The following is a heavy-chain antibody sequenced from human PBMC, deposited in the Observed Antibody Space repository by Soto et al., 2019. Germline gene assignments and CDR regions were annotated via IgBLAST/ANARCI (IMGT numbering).Heavy chain of an antibody. CDR3: SRETLWFGASPKS. J-gene: IGHJ4*02. D-gene: IGHD3-10*01. Sequence: EVQLVASGGGSVQTGGSLRISCAASGFTFGSYWMDWVRQAPGKGLVWVSRINGDGSRTTYADSVKGRFTISRDNAQNTLYLQMNGLRADDTAVYYCSRETLWFGASPKSGGQGTLVTVSS. CDR2: INGDGSRT. CDR1: GFTFGSYW. V-gene: IGHV3-74*01.